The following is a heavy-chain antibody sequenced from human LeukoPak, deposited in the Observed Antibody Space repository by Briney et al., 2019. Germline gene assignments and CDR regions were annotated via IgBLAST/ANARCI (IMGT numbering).Heavy chain of an antibody. CDR2: IYYSGST. Sequence: SQTLSLTCTVSGGSISSGDYYWSWIRQPPGKGLEWIGYIYYSGSTYYNPSLKSRVTISVDTSKNQFSLKLSSVTAADTAVYYCARGIVGLTAPFDYWGQGTLVTVSS. CDR3: ARGIVGLTAPFDY. J-gene: IGHJ4*02. D-gene: IGHD2-21*02. V-gene: IGHV4-30-4*08. CDR1: GGSISSGDYY.